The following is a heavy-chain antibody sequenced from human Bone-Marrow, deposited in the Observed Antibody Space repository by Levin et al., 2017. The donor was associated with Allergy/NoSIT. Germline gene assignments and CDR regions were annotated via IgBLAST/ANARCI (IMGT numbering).Heavy chain of an antibody. CDR3: ARLYKSGWFGVDY. V-gene: IGHV3-7*01. J-gene: IGHJ4*02. CDR1: GFTFSNYW. D-gene: IGHD6-19*01. CDR2: IKDDGSEK. Sequence: GGSLRLSCAASGFTFSNYWMSWVRWVRQAPGKGLEWVANIKDDGSEKYYVDSVKGRFTISRDNAKNSLYLQMNSLRAEDTAVYYCARLYKSGWFGVDYWGQGTLVTVSS.